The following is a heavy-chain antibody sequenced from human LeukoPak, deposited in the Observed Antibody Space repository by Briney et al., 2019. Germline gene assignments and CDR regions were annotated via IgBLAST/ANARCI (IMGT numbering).Heavy chain of an antibody. CDR3: AKDLTSSGWGNAFDI. J-gene: IGHJ3*02. CDR1: GFTFSTYW. D-gene: IGHD6-19*01. CDR2: INSDGIST. Sequence: GGSLRLSFAASGFTFSTYWMHWVRQAPGKGLVWVSRINSDGISTSYADSVKGRFTISRDNAKNTLYLQMNSLRAEDTAVYYCAKDLTSSGWGNAFDIWGQGTMVTVSS. V-gene: IGHV3-74*01.